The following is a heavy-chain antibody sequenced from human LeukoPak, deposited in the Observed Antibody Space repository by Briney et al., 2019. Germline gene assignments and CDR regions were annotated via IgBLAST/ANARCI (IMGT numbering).Heavy chain of an antibody. CDR1: GFTFSSYA. Sequence: RTGGSLRLSCAASGFTFSSYAINWVRQAPGKGLEWVSALSGSGGSTYYADSVKGRFTISRDSSKNTLYLQLNSLRAEDTAVYYCATDTTYGGYVRWFDPWGQGTLVTVFS. D-gene: IGHD4-17*01. CDR2: LSGSGGST. J-gene: IGHJ5*02. V-gene: IGHV3-23*01. CDR3: ATDTTYGGYVRWFDP.